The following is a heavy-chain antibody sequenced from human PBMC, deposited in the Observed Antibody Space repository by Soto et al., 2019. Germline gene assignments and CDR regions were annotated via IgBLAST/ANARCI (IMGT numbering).Heavy chain of an antibody. Sequence: GESLKISCKGSGYSFTSYWIGWVRQMPGKGLEWMGIIYPGDSDTRYSPYFQGQVTITAEKSISTAYLKWSSQKTSETAMYYCASGVTMVREYMDVWGKGTTVTVSS. D-gene: IGHD3-10*01. J-gene: IGHJ6*03. V-gene: IGHV5-51*01. CDR3: ASGVTMVREYMDV. CDR1: GYSFTSYW. CDR2: IYPGDSDT.